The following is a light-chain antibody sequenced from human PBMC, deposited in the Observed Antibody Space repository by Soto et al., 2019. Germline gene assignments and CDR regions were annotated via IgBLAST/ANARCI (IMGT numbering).Light chain of an antibody. V-gene: IGKV3-11*01. CDR3: QLRSNWPEST. J-gene: IGKJ1*01. CDR1: QSVSSY. Sequence: EIVLTQSPATLSLSPGERATLSCRASQSVSSYLAWYQQKPGQAPRLLIYDASNRATGIPPRFSGSGSGTAFTLTIRSLEPEDFAVYYCQLRSNWPESTFGQGTKVEIK. CDR2: DAS.